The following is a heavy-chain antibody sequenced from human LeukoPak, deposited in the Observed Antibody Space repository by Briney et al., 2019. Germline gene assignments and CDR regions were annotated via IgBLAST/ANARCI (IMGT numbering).Heavy chain of an antibody. CDR3: AKASYGDLPDAFDI. V-gene: IGHV3-23*01. D-gene: IGHD4-17*01. J-gene: IGHJ3*02. CDR1: GFTFNIYA. Sequence: GGSLRLSCAASGFTFNIYAMSWVRQAPGKGLEWVSAISGSGSSTYYADSVKGRFIISRDSSKNTLYLQLISLRVDDTAVYYCAKASYGDLPDAFDIWGQGTMVTVSS. CDR2: ISGSGSST.